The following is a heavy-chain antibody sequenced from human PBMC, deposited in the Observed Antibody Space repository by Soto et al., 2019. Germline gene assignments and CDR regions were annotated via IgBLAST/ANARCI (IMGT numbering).Heavy chain of an antibody. D-gene: IGHD3-22*01. J-gene: IGHJ4*02. V-gene: IGHV1-69*02. CDR3: ARGDYYDSSGYYAG. CDR2: IIPILGIA. CDR1: GGTFSSYT. Sequence: QVQLVQSGAEVKKPGSSVKVSCKASGGTFSSYTISWVRQAPGQGLEWMGRIIPILGIANYAQKFQGRVTITADKSTSTAYMELSCLRSEDTAVYYCARGDYYDSSGYYAGWGQGTLVTVSS.